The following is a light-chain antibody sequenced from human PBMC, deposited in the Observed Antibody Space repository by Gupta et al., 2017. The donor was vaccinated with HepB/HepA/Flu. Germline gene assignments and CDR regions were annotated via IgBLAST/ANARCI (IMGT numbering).Light chain of an antibody. CDR2: DAS. CDR3: QQRSNWPPLT. J-gene: IGKJ5*01. Sequence: EIVLTQSPATLSLSPGERATLSCRASQSVSSYLAWYQQKPGQAPRLLIYDASNRDTGIPARFSGSGSGKDFTLTISSREPEDFAVYYSQQRSNWPPLTFGQGTQMEIK. V-gene: IGKV3-11*01. CDR1: QSVSSY.